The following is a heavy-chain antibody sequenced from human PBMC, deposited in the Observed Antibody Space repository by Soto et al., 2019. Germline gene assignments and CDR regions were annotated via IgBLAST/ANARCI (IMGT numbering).Heavy chain of an antibody. D-gene: IGHD2-2*01. CDR1: AYTFTSYG. J-gene: IGHJ6*02. CDR3: AREDCSSTSCPEAYYYYGMDV. CDR2: ISAYNGNT. Sequence: ASVKVSCKASAYTFTSYGISWVRQAPGQRLEWMGWISAYNGNTNYAQKLQGRVTMTTDTSTSTAYMELRSLRSDDTAVYYCAREDCSSTSCPEAYYYYGMDVWGQGTTVTVS. V-gene: IGHV1-18*01.